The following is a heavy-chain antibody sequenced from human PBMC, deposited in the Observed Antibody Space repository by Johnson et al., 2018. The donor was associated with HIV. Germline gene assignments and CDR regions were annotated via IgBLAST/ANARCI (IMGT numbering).Heavy chain of an antibody. V-gene: IGHV3-23*01. CDR2: ISGSGDTA. CDR3: ANLPVGVTGTDAFDI. J-gene: IGHJ3*02. Sequence: AAGGVTFSNYAMSWVRQAPGKGLEWVSAISGSGDTAYYADSVKGRFTISRDSSKNTLYLQMNSLRAEDTAVYYCANLPVGVTGTDAFDIWGQGTMVTVSS. CDR1: GVTFSNYA. D-gene: IGHD1-26*01.